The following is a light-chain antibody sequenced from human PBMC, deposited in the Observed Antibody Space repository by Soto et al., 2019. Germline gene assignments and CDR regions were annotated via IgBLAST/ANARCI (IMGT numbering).Light chain of an antibody. V-gene: IGKV3-20*01. CDR3: QQYVSSPWT. CDR2: GAS. Sequence: EIELTQSPGTLSLSPGERATLSCRASQSVSSNFLAWYQKKPGQAPRLLVYGASNRASGIPDRFSGSGSGTDFTLTISRLEPEDFAVYYCQQYVSSPWTFGQGTKVEIK. J-gene: IGKJ2*02. CDR1: QSVSSNF.